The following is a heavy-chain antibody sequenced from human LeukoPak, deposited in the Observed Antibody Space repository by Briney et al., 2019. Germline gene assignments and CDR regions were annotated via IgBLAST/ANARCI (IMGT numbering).Heavy chain of an antibody. D-gene: IGHD4-11*01. CDR1: GFTFSSYA. V-gene: IGHV3-48*03. CDR3: ARNLYLDLQAHGY. Sequence: GGSLRLSCAASGFTFSSYAMSWVRQAPGKGLEWVAYISSGGDSKFYGDSVKGRFTISRDNAKNSLYLQMNGLRVEDTAIYYCARNLYLDLQAHGYWGQGTLVTVSS. J-gene: IGHJ4*02. CDR2: ISSGGDSK.